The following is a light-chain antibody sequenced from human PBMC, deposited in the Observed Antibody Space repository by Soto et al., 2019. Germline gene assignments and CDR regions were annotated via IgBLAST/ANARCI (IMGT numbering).Light chain of an antibody. J-gene: IGLJ3*02. V-gene: IGLV2-11*01. CDR1: SSDIGTYDY. CDR2: HVT. Sequence: QSVLTQTRSVSGSPGQSVTISCTGTSSDIGTYDYVSWFQQHPGKAPKLMIYHVTNRPSGVPDRFSGSKSGDTASLTISGLQTEDEADYYCCSYAGYYTGVFGGGTKVTVL. CDR3: CSYAGYYTGV.